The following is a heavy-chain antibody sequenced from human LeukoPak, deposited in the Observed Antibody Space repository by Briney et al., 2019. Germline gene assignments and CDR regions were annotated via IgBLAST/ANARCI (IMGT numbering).Heavy chain of an antibody. CDR2: MNPNSGNT. V-gene: IGHV1-8*01. CDR1: GYTFTSYD. CDR3: ARRGGRGGYCSSTSCYAFFL. J-gene: IGHJ4*02. D-gene: IGHD2-2*01. Sequence: ASVKVSCKASGYTFTSYDINWVRQATGQGLEWMGWMNPNSGNTGYAQKFQGRVTMTRNTSISTAYMELSSLRSEDTAVYYCARRGGRGGYCSSTSCYAFFLWGQGTLVTVSS.